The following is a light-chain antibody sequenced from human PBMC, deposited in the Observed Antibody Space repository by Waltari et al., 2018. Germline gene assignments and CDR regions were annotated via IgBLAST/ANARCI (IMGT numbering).Light chain of an antibody. CDR1: QSISSY. J-gene: IGKJ2*01. CDR2: AAS. CDR3: QQSYSTPRT. Sequence: DIQMTLSPSSLSAAVVDRVTITCRASQSISSYLHLYQQKPGKAPKLLIYAASSMQSGVPSRFSGSGSGTDFTLTISSLQPEDFATYYCQQSYSTPRTFGQGTKLEIK. V-gene: IGKV1-39*01.